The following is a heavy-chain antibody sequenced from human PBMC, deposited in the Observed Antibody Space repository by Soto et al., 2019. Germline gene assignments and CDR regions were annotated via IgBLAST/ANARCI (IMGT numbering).Heavy chain of an antibody. CDR2: ISTNGDST. J-gene: IGHJ4*02. CDR3: AREGMSRPRWVFDY. CDR1: GFTFGSYP. Sequence: EVQLVESGGGLVQPGGSLRLSCAASGFTFGSYPMHWVRQAPGKGLEYVSAISTNGDSTFYANSVKGRFPISRDNSKNTMSLQMGSLRAEDMGVYWCAREGMSRPRWVFDYWGQGTLVTASS. V-gene: IGHV3-64*01. D-gene: IGHD6-13*01.